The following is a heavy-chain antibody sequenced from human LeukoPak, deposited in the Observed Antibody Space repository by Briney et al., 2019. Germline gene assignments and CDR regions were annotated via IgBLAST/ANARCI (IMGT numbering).Heavy chain of an antibody. V-gene: IGHV1-46*02. Sequence: ASVKVSCKASGYNLNTYHMHWVRQAPGQGLEWMGIITSTGTTTICAQKFQGRVTMTRDTSTSTVYMDLSSLRSDDTAVYYCATEYVRTHYFDWWGQGTLVTVSS. CDR3: ATEYVRTHYFDW. D-gene: IGHD3-16*01. J-gene: IGHJ4*02. CDR2: ITSTGTTT. CDR1: GYNLNTYH.